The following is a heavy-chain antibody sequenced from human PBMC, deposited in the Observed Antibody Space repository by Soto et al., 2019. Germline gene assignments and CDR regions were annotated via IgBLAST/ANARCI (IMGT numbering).Heavy chain of an antibody. D-gene: IGHD3-3*01. V-gene: IGHV3-30*18. CDR1: GFTFSSYG. Sequence: HPGVSLRLSFAASGFTFSSYGMHWFRQAPGKGLEWVAVISYDGSNKYYADSVKGRFTISRDNSKNTLYLQMNSLRAEDTAVYYCAKGPEPIPIFGGISDYWGPGPLVTVSS. CDR3: AKGPEPIPIFGGISDY. CDR2: ISYDGSNK. J-gene: IGHJ4*02.